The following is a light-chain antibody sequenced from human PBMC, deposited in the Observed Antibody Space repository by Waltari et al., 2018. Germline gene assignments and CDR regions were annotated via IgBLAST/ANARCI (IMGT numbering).Light chain of an antibody. Sequence: EIVLTQSPGTLSLSPGERATLSCRASQSVGRSLAWYQQKPGQAPRLLIYDTAIRATGTPGRFSGSGSGTDFSLAISSLEPEDFAVYFCQHYVNIPVTFGQGTKVEI. CDR3: QHYVNIPVT. J-gene: IGKJ1*01. CDR2: DTA. CDR1: QSVGRS. V-gene: IGKV3-20*01.